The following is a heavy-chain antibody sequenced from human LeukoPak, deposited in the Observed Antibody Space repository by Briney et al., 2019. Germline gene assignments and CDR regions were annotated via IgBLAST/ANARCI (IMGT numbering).Heavy chain of an antibody. CDR3: ARGIADPYSFDS. CDR1: GGSISTYY. D-gene: IGHD6-13*01. V-gene: IGHV4-4*07. J-gene: IGHJ4*02. CDR2: IYSTGST. Sequence: SETLSLTCTVSGGSISTYYWSWIRQPAGKGLEWIGRIYSTGSTNYSPSLKSRVTMSVDKSKNQFSLNLSSVTAADTAVYYCARGIADPYSFDSWGQGTLVTVSS.